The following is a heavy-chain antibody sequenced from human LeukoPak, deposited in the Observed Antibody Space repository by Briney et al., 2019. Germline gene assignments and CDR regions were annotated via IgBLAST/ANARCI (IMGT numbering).Heavy chain of an antibody. CDR1: GGSISSYY. J-gene: IGHJ6*02. CDR3: AGLTAVADAYYYYGMDV. V-gene: IGHV4-59*01. D-gene: IGHD6-19*01. CDR2: IYYNGST. Sequence: SETLSLTCTVSGGSISSYYWSWIRQPPGKGLEWIGYIYYNGSTNYNPSLKSRVTISVDTSKNQFSLKLSSVTAADTAVYYCAGLTAVADAYYYYGMDVWGQGTTVTVSS.